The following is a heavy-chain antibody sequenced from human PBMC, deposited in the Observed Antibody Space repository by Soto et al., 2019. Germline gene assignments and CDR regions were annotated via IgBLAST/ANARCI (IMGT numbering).Heavy chain of an antibody. CDR2: IYYSGST. J-gene: IGHJ4*02. Sequence: ETLSLTCTVSGGSISSSSYYWGWIRQPPGKGLEWIGSIYYSGSTYYNPSLKSRVTISVDTSKNQFSLKLSSVTAADTAVYYCARLSYYDFWSGYYFDYWGQGTLVTVSS. CDR3: ARLSYYDFWSGYYFDY. D-gene: IGHD3-3*01. CDR1: GGSISSSSYY. V-gene: IGHV4-39*01.